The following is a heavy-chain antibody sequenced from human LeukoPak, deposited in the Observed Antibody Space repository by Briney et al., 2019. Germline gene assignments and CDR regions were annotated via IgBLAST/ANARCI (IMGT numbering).Heavy chain of an antibody. D-gene: IGHD3-3*01. J-gene: IGHJ4*02. V-gene: IGHV3-33*01. Sequence: GSLKLSCAASGFTFSSYGMHWVRPAPGKGLEWVAVIWYDGSNKYYADSVKGRFTISRDNSKNTLYLQMNSLRAEDTAVYYCARGKFGVVIIVDDYWGQGTLVTVSS. CDR2: IWYDGSNK. CDR3: ARGKFGVVIIVDDY. CDR1: GFTFSSYG.